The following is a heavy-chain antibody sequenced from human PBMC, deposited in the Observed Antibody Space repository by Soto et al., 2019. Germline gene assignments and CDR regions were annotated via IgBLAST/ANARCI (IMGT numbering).Heavy chain of an antibody. Sequence: QVQLVQSGAEVKKPGSSLKVSCKASGGTFNSFAFSWVRQAPGQGLEWMGGITPIVGTVNYAQKFQGRLTITADGSTSTARMGLSSLASEDTAVYYCARGHCFGGDCYSVVWWFDPWGQGSLVTVFS. CDR3: ARGHCFGGDCYSVVWWFDP. CDR2: ITPIVGTV. V-gene: IGHV1-69*01. J-gene: IGHJ5*02. D-gene: IGHD2-21*02. CDR1: GGTFNSFA.